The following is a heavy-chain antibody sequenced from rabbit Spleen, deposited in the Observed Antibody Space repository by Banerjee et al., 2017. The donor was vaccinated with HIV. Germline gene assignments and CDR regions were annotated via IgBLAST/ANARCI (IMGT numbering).Heavy chain of an antibody. Sequence: QEQLEESGGGLVQPEGSLTLACTASGFSFSSSYYMCWVRQAPGKGLEWIACIDIGFGGTTYYASWAKGRFTVSKTSSTTVTLQMTSLTAADTATYFCARDPAGREDFNLWGPGTLVTVS. CDR3: ARDPAGREDFNL. CDR1: GFSFSSSYY. CDR2: IDIGFGGTT. V-gene: IGHV1S45*01. J-gene: IGHJ4*01. D-gene: IGHD4-1*01.